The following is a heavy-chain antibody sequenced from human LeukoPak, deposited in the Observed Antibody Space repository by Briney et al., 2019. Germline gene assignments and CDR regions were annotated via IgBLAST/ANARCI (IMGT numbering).Heavy chain of an antibody. J-gene: IGHJ4*02. Sequence: PGASLQISCKGSGSTFTSYWIGWGRQLGGKGLEWMGIIHPGDSDTRYSPPFQGQVTISADKSFSTAYLQWSSLKASDTAMYYCARHLNDYGDQGSGDYWGQGTLVTVSS. CDR1: GSTFTSYW. D-gene: IGHD4-17*01. CDR2: IHPGDSDT. V-gene: IGHV5-51*01. CDR3: ARHLNDYGDQGSGDY.